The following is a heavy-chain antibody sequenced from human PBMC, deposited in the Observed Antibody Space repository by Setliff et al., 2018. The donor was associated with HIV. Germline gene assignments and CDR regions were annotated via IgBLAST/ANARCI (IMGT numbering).Heavy chain of an antibody. CDR1: GYTLTELS. CDR3: VTLRGSGSDPFDI. CDR2: FDPQDDET. Sequence: ASVKVSCKVSGYTLTELSRHWVRQAPGKGLEWIGSFDPQDDETIYAQNFQGRVTMTEDTSTDTAYMELSSLRSEDTAVYYCVTLRGSGSDPFDIWGPGTMVTVSS. D-gene: IGHD3-10*01. J-gene: IGHJ3*02. V-gene: IGHV1-24*01.